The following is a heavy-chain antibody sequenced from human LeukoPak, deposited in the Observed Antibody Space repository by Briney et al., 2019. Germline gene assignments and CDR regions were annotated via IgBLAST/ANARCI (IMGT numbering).Heavy chain of an antibody. CDR2: IIPIFGTP. Sequence: SVNVSCKASGGTVKTYSVTWVRQAPGQGLEWMGGIIPIFGTPNYAQKFQGRVKVTTDDATGTAYMELSSLMSEDTAIYYCARVDRYHFYLDVWGKGTPVTVSS. J-gene: IGHJ6*03. CDR1: GGTVKTYS. V-gene: IGHV1-69*05. CDR3: ARVDRYHFYLDV.